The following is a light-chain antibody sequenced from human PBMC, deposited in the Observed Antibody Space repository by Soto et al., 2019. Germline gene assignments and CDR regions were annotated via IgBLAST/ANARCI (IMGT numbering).Light chain of an antibody. J-gene: IGKJ5*01. Sequence: EIVLTQSPATLSLSPGERATLSCRASQSVSNYLTWYQQKHGQAPRLLIYDASSRTTGIPARFSGSGFGTDFTLTISSLEPEDFAVYYCQQRSKWPITFGQGTRLEIK. CDR2: DAS. CDR1: QSVSNY. V-gene: IGKV3-11*01. CDR3: QQRSKWPIT.